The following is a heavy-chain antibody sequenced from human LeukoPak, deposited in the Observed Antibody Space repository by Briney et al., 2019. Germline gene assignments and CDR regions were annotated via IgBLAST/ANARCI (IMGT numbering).Heavy chain of an antibody. V-gene: IGHV4-59*01. Sequence: SETLSLTRTVSGDSISSYYWTWIRQPPGKGLEWIGYMYNSGSTNYNPSLKSRVTISVDTSKNQFSLKLSSVTAADTAVYYCARRDTASDFDYWGQGILVTVSS. J-gene: IGHJ4*02. CDR3: ARRDTASDFDY. CDR2: MYNSGST. CDR1: GDSISSYY. D-gene: IGHD5-18*01.